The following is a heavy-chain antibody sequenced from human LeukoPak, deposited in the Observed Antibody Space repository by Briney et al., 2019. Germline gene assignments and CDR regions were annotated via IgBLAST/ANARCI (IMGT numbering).Heavy chain of an antibody. CDR2: ISGSGGST. CDR3: AIQYYYDSSGYYQVDY. V-gene: IGHV3-23*01. J-gene: IGHJ4*02. Sequence: GGSLRLSCAASGFTFSSYSMNWVRQAPGKGLEWVSAISGSGGSTYYADSVKGRFTISRDNSKNTLYLQMNSLRAEDTAVYYCAIQYYYDSSGYYQVDYWGQGTLVTVSS. D-gene: IGHD3-22*01. CDR1: GFTFSSYS.